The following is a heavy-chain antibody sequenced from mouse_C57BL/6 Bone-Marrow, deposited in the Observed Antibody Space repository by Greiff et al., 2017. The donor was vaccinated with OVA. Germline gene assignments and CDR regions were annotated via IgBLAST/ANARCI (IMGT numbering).Heavy chain of an antibody. Sequence: QVQLQQPGAELVRPGTSVKLSCKAPGYTFTSYWMHWVTQRPGPGLEWIGVIDPSDSYTNYNQKFKGKATLTVDTSSSKAYIQLRSLTSEDSAVYYCARHCGISYGWFAHWGQGTLVTVSA. D-gene: IGHD1-1*01. CDR2: IDPSDSYT. CDR1: GYTFTSYW. J-gene: IGHJ3*01. CDR3: ARHCGISYGWFAH. V-gene: IGHV1-59*01.